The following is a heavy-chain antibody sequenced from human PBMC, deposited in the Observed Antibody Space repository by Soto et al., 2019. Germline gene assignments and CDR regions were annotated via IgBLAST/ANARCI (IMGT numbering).Heavy chain of an antibody. CDR3: ARVAGPYDYVGY. J-gene: IGHJ4*02. CDR2: IYYSGST. CDR1: GGSISSGGYY. V-gene: IGHV4-31*03. D-gene: IGHD3-16*01. Sequence: SETLSLTCTVSGGSISSGGYYWSWIRQHPGKGLEWIGYIYYSGSTYYNPSLKSRVTISVDTSKNQFSLKLSSVTAADTAVYYCARVAGPYDYVGYWGQGTLVTVSS.